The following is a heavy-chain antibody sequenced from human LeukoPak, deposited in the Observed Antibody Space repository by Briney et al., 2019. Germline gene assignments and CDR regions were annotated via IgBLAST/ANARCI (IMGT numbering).Heavy chain of an antibody. CDR3: VRVRRIGAALGWFDP. V-gene: IGHV4-34*01. D-gene: IGHD6-13*01. J-gene: IGHJ5*02. CDR2: INYSGST. Sequence: SETLSLTCAVYGGSFSGYYWSWIRQPPGKGLEWIGEINYSGSTNYNPSLKSRVTISVDTSKNQFSLKLSSVTAADTAVYYCVRVRRIGAALGWFDPWGQGTLVTVSS. CDR1: GGSFSGYY.